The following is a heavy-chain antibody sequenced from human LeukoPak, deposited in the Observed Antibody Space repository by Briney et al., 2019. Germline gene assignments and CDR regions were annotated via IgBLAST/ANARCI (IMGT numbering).Heavy chain of an antibody. J-gene: IGHJ6*02. CDR1: GFTFDDYA. CDR2: ISGDGGST. Sequence: PGGSLRLSCAASGFTFDDYAMHWVRQAPGKGLEWVSLISGDGGSTYYADSVKGRFTISRDNSKNSLYLQMNSLRTEDTALYYCAEGFNSGTTVTLQYYYYGMDVWGQGTTVTVSS. CDR3: AEGFNSGTTVTLQYYYYGMDV. D-gene: IGHD4-17*01. V-gene: IGHV3-43*02.